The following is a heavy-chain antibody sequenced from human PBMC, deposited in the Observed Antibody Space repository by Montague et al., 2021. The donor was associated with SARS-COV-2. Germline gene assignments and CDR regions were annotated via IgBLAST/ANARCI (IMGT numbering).Heavy chain of an antibody. V-gene: IGHV4-59*01. CDR3: ATARAGMSYASYYCLDV. CDR2: VIITGHT. D-gene: IGHD3-16*01. Sequence: SETLSLTCTVSGGSISSYYWSWIRQPPAKGLEWVGYVIITGHTNTNPPLKSRVTMSVDTSKNQLSLTLRSVTTADTAAYYCATARAGMSYASYYCLDVWGQGTTVTVSS. CDR1: GGSISSYY. J-gene: IGHJ6*02.